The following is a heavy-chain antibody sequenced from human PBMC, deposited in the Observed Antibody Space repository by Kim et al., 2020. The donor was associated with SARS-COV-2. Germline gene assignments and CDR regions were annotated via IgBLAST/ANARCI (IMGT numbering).Heavy chain of an antibody. J-gene: IGHJ4*02. Sequence: GGSLRLSCAASGFTFSSYGMHWVRQAPGKGLEWVAVISYDGSNKYYADSVKGRFTISRDNSKNTLYLQMNSLRAEDTAVYYCAKDFTGWLQFLSSLGLPDYWGQGTLVTVSS. CDR1: GFTFSSYG. CDR3: AKDFTGWLQFLSSLGLPDY. V-gene: IGHV3-30*18. D-gene: IGHD5-12*01. CDR2: ISYDGSNK.